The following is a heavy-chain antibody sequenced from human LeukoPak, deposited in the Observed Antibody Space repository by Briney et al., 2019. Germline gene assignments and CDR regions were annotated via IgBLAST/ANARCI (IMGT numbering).Heavy chain of an antibody. J-gene: IGHJ1*01. Sequence: ASVKVSCKASGYTFTGYYMHWVRQAPGQGLEWMGWINPNNGGTNYAQNFRGRVTMTRDTSISTAYVDVSRLRSDDTAVYYCARVESCSSTSCYPNFQHWGQGTLVTVSS. CDR3: ARVESCSSTSCYPNFQH. CDR1: GYTFTGYY. V-gene: IGHV1-2*02. CDR2: INPNNGGT. D-gene: IGHD2-2*01.